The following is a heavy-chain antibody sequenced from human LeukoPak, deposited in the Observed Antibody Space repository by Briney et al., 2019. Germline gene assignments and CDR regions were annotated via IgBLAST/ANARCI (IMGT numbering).Heavy chain of an antibody. V-gene: IGHV3-30*04. D-gene: IGHD2-15*01. CDR3: ARDRGLCSGGSCYYFDY. Sequence: GGSLRLSCAASGFTFSSYAMHWVRQAPGKGLEWVAVISYDGSNKYYADSVKGRFTTSRDNSKNTLYLQMNSLRAEDTAVYYCARDRGLCSGGSCYYFDYWGQGTLVTVPS. J-gene: IGHJ4*02. CDR2: ISYDGSNK. CDR1: GFTFSSYA.